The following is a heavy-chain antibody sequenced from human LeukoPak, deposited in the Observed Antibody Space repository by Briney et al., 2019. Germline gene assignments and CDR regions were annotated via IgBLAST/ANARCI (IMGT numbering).Heavy chain of an antibody. CDR2: IYYSGST. Sequence: PSETLSLTCAVYGGSFSGYYRSWIRQPPGKGLEWIGSIYYSGSTYYNPSLKSRVTISVDTSKNQFSLKLNSVTATDTAVYYCARHYGPWGQGTLVTVSS. D-gene: IGHD3-16*01. J-gene: IGHJ4*02. CDR1: GGSFSGYY. CDR3: ARHYGP. V-gene: IGHV4-34*01.